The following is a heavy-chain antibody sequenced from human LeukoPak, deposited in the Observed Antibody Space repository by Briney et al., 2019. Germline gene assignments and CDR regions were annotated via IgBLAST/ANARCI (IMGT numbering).Heavy chain of an antibody. D-gene: IGHD3-10*01. CDR2: ISYDGSNK. CDR1: GFTFSSYG. J-gene: IGHJ4*02. V-gene: IGHV3-30*18. CDR3: AKDGTIYYGSGSEFDY. Sequence: PGRSLRLSCAASGFTFSSYGMHWVRQAPGKGLEWVAVISYDGSNKYYADSVKGRFTISRDNSKNTLYLQMNSLRAEDTAVYYCAKDGTIYYGSGSEFDYWGQGTLVTVSS.